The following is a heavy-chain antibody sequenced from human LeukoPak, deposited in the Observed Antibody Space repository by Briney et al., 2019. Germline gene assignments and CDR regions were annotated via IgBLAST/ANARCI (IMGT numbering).Heavy chain of an antibody. D-gene: IGHD6-19*01. V-gene: IGHV3-7*01. Sequence: GGSLRLSCAASGLTFSSYWMSWVRQAPGKGLEWVANIKQDGREKYSVDSVKGRFTSSRDNAKNSLYLQMNSLRAEDTAVYYCARDQVEQWLVPEYFQHWGQGTLVTVSS. CDR1: GLTFSSYW. J-gene: IGHJ1*01. CDR2: IKQDGREK. CDR3: ARDQVEQWLVPEYFQH.